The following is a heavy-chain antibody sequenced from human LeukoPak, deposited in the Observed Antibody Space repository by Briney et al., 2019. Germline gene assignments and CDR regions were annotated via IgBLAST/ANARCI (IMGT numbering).Heavy chain of an antibody. J-gene: IGHJ4*02. CDR3: ARAMGAAAGYYFDY. Sequence: KPSETLSLTCTVSGGSISSYYWSWIRQPAGKGLAWIGRIYTSGSTNYNPSLKSRVTMSVDTSKNQFSLKLSSVTAADTAVYYCARAMGAAAGYYFDYWGQGTLVTVSS. D-gene: IGHD6-13*01. CDR1: GGSISSYY. CDR2: IYTSGST. V-gene: IGHV4-4*07.